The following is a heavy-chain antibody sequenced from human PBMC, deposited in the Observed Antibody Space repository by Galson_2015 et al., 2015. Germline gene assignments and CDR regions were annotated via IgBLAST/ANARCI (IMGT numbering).Heavy chain of an antibody. D-gene: IGHD4/OR15-4a*01. Sequence: SVKVSCKASGYTFTSYYMHWVRQAPGQGLEWMGIINPSGGSTSYAQKFQGRVTMTRDTSTSTVYMELSSLRSEDTAVYYCARAPGADYYYMDVWGKGTTVTVSS. CDR3: ARAPGADYYYMDV. J-gene: IGHJ6*03. CDR2: INPSGGST. V-gene: IGHV1-46*01. CDR1: GYTFTSYY.